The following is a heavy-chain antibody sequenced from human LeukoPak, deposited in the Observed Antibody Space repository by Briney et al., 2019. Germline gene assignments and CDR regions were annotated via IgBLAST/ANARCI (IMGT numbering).Heavy chain of an antibody. D-gene: IGHD2-2*01. V-gene: IGHV1-2*02. CDR2: INPNSGGT. CDR1: GYTLTGYY. Sequence: ASVKVSCKASGYTLTGYYMHWVRQAPGQGLEWMGWINPNSGGTNYAQKFQGRVTMTRDTSISTAYMELSRLRSDDTAVYYCASPYCSSTSCYDWFDPWGQGTLVTVSS. J-gene: IGHJ5*02. CDR3: ASPYCSSTSCYDWFDP.